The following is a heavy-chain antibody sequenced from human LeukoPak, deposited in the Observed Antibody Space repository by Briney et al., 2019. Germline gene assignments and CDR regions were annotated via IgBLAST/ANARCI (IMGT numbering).Heavy chain of an antibody. CDR1: GFTFSSYS. V-gene: IGHV3-21*01. Sequence: GGSRRLSCAASGFTFSSYSMNWVRQAPGKGLEWVSSISSSSSYIYYADSVKGRFTISRDNAKNSLYLQMNSLRAEDTAVYYCARAPGYYDSSGYSDYRFDYWGQGTLVTVSS. D-gene: IGHD3-22*01. CDR3: ARAPGYYDSSGYSDYRFDY. J-gene: IGHJ4*02. CDR2: ISSSSSYI.